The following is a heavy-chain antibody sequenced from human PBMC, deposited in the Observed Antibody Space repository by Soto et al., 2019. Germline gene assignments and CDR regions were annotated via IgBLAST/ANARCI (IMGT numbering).Heavy chain of an antibody. Sequence: VKVSCKASGYTFANYGISWVRQAPGQGLEWMGWINTYNGNTNHAQKLQGRVTMTTDTSTSTAYMELRILRSDDTAVYYCARGVGSGTYYNQYNWFDPWGQGTLVTVSS. CDR3: ARGVGSGTYYNQYNWFDP. V-gene: IGHV1-18*01. CDR1: GYTFANYG. J-gene: IGHJ5*02. CDR2: INTYNGNT. D-gene: IGHD3-10*01.